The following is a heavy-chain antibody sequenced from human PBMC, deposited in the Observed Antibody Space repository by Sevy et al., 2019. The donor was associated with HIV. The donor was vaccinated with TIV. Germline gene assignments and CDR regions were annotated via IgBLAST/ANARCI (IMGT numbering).Heavy chain of an antibody. J-gene: IGHJ4*02. V-gene: IGHV4-4*09. D-gene: IGHD2-2*01. CDR3: AREAVVIGTAETPVLDF. CDR2: IYNNIGST. Sequence: SDTLSLTCSVSDDSINSYYWSWIRQPPGKGLEWIGYIYNNIGSTSYNPSLTSRVTISVDTSKNQFSLKLTSVTAADTAVYYCAREAVVIGTAETPVLDFWGQGSLVTVSS. CDR1: DDSINSYY.